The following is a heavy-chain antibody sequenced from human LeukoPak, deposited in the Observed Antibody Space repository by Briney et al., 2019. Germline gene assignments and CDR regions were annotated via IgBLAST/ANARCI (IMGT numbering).Heavy chain of an antibody. Sequence: PSETLSLTCTVSGGSISSYYWSWIRQPPGKGLEWIGYIYYSGSTKHNPSLKSRVTISVDTSKNQFSLKLSSVTAADTAVYYCARQDRLLISFDPWGQGTLVTVSS. V-gene: IGHV4-59*08. CDR2: IYYSGST. CDR1: GGSISSYY. D-gene: IGHD6-25*01. J-gene: IGHJ5*02. CDR3: ARQDRLLISFDP.